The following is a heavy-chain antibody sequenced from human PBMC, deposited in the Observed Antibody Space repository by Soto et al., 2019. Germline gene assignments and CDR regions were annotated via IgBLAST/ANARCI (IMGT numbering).Heavy chain of an antibody. J-gene: IGHJ6*02. D-gene: IGHD3-9*01. CDR1: GGSFSGYY. CDR2: INHSGST. CDR3: AGGRKNYYDILTGSYGMDV. Sequence: PSETLSLTCAVYGGSFSGYYWSWIRQPPGKGLEWIGEINHSGSTNYNPSLKSRVTISVDTSKNQFSLRLSSVTAADTAVYYCAGGRKNYYDILTGSYGMDVWGQGTTVTVSS. V-gene: IGHV4-34*01.